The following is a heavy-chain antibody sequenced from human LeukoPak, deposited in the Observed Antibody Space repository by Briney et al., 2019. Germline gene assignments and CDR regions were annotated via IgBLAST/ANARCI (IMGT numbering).Heavy chain of an antibody. D-gene: IGHD3-16*02. CDR3: ARGRIVLYYYYGMDV. CDR1: GGSISSGGYY. Sequence: SETLSLTCTVSGGSISSGGYYWSWIRQHPGKGLEWIGYIYYSGSTYYNPSLKSRVTISVDTSKSQFSLKLSSVTAADTAVYYCARGRIVLYYYYGMDVWGQGTTVTVSS. V-gene: IGHV4-31*03. CDR2: IYYSGST. J-gene: IGHJ6*02.